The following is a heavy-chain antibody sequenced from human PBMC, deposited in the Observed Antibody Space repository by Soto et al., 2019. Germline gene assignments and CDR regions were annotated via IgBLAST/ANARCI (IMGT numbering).Heavy chain of an antibody. CDR1: GFTFSNYA. Sequence: GGSLRLSCAASGFTFSNYAMSWVRQAPGKGLEWVSAISAGGDGTYYADSVMGRFTISRDNSWNTLFLQMNSLRAEDTAVYYCARSPVTSGSFDSYWGQGTLVTVSS. CDR2: ISAGGDGT. CDR3: ARSPVTSGSFDSY. J-gene: IGHJ4*02. V-gene: IGHV3-23*01. D-gene: IGHD1-26*01.